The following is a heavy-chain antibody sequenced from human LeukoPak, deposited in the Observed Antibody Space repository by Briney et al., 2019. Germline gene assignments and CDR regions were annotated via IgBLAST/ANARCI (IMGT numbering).Heavy chain of an antibody. CDR2: INPNSGGT. Sequence: GASVKVSCKASGYTFTGYYMHWVRQAPGQGLEWMGWINPNSGGTNYAQKFQGRVTMTRDTSISTAYMELSRLRSDDTAVYYCARGNTAMVMVPDYYGMDVWGQGTTVTVSS. D-gene: IGHD5-18*01. J-gene: IGHJ6*02. CDR3: ARGNTAMVMVPDYYGMDV. CDR1: GYTFTGYY. V-gene: IGHV1-2*02.